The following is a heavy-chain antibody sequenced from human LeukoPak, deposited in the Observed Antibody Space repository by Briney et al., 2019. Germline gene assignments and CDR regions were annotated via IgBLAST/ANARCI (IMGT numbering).Heavy chain of an antibody. CDR3: VRVIRTTVTRIPYFDP. D-gene: IGHD4-17*01. CDR1: GFTVSSNY. Sequence: PGGSLRLSCAASGFTVSSNYMSWVRQAPGKGLEWVSVIYSGGSTYYADSVKGRFTISRDNSKNSLYLQLSSLRAEDTAVYYCVRVIRTTVTRIPYFDPWGQGTLVTVSS. J-gene: IGHJ5*02. V-gene: IGHV3-66*01. CDR2: IYSGGST.